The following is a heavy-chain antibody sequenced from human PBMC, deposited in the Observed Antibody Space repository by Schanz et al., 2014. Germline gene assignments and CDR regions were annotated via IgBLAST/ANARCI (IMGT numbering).Heavy chain of an antibody. Sequence: GPEVKEPGASVKVSCEASRYTFNTYGLNWVRQAPGQGLEWMGWISAYTNNTNYAQKVQGRVTMTTDTSTGTAYMELRSLRSDDTAVYYCARGGYSSGWYDRDIARFDYWGQGTLVTVSS. J-gene: IGHJ4*02. CDR1: RYTFNTYG. D-gene: IGHD6-19*01. CDR2: ISAYTNNT. V-gene: IGHV1-18*01. CDR3: ARGGYSSGWYDRDIARFDY.